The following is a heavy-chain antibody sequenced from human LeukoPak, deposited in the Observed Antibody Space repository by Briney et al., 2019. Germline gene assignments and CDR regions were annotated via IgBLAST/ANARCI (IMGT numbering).Heavy chain of an antibody. CDR1: GFTFTNYW. CDR2: INQDGSEK. Sequence: GGSLRLSCAASGFTFTNYWMSWVRQAPGKGLEWVANINQDGSEKYYVDSVKGRFTISRDNANNSLYLQMNNLRAEDTALYCCARMYSSSLPFQHWGQGTLVTVSS. J-gene: IGHJ1*01. D-gene: IGHD6-13*01. V-gene: IGHV3-7*01. CDR3: ARMYSSSLPFQH.